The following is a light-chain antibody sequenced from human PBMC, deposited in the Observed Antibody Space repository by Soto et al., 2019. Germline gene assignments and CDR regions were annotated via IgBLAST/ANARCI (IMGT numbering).Light chain of an antibody. CDR3: QHYNRYPQA. J-gene: IGKJ1*01. CDR2: KAS. Sequence: DIPMTQSPSTLSGSVGDRVTITCRASQTISSWLAWYQQKPGKAPKLLIYKASTLKSGVPSRFSGSGSGTEFTLTISSLQPDDFATYYCQHYNRYPQAFGQGTKLELK. CDR1: QTISSW. V-gene: IGKV1-5*03.